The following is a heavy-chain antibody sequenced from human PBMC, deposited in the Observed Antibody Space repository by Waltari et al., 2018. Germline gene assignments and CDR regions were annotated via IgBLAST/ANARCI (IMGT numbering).Heavy chain of an antibody. CDR1: GITFSGYA. CDR2: ISGGGTGT. J-gene: IGHJ4*02. CDR3: ARCTGGSCYGFDY. Sequence: EVQLLESGGGLVQPGGYLRLSCAASGITFSGYAMSWVRQAPGKGLEWVSFISGGGTGTYYGDSVKGRFTISRDNSKSTVYLQMNSLRAEDTAVYYCARCTGGSCYGFDYWGQGTLVTVSS. D-gene: IGHD2-15*01. V-gene: IGHV3-23*03.